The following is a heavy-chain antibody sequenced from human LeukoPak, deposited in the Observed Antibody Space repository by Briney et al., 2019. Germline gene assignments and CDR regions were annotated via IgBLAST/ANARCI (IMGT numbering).Heavy chain of an antibody. Sequence: GGSLRLSCAASGFTFSSYAMSWVRQAPGKGLEWVSAISGSGGSTYYADSVKGRFTISRDNSKNTLYLQMNSLRAEDTAVYYCAQPYYYDSSGYSGDDWGQGTLVTVSS. CDR1: GFTFSSYA. CDR3: AQPYYYDSSGYSGDD. CDR2: ISGSGGST. D-gene: IGHD3-22*01. V-gene: IGHV3-23*01. J-gene: IGHJ4*02.